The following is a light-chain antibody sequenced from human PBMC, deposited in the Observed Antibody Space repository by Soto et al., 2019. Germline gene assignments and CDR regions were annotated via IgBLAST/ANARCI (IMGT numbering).Light chain of an antibody. CDR2: EVS. J-gene: IGLJ3*02. V-gene: IGLV2-14*01. CDR1: SSDVGGYNY. Sequence: QSALTQPASVSGSPGQSITFSCTGTSSDVGGYNYVSWYQQHPGKAPKLMIYEVSNRPSGVSNRFSGSKSGNTASLTISGLQAEDEADYYCSSYTSSRVFGGGTKVTVL. CDR3: SSYTSSRV.